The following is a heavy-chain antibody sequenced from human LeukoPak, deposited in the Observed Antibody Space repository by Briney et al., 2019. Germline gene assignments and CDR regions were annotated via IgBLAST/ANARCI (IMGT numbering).Heavy chain of an antibody. D-gene: IGHD3-10*01. Sequence: SETLSLTCTVSGGSISSGDYYWSWIRQPPGKALEWIGYIYYSGSTYYNPSLKSRVTISVDASKNQFSLKLSSVTAADTAVYYCAREEGSYSLDYWGQGTLVTVSS. V-gene: IGHV4-30-4*01. CDR3: AREEGSYSLDY. J-gene: IGHJ4*02. CDR2: IYYSGST. CDR1: GGSISSGDYY.